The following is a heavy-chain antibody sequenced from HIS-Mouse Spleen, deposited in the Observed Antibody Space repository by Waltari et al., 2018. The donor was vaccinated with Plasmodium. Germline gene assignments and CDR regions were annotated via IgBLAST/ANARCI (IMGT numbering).Heavy chain of an antibody. D-gene: IGHD1-7*01. CDR3: ARDHITGTSYFDY. Sequence: QLQLQESGPGLVKPSETLSLTCTVSGGSISSSSYYWGWILQPPGKGLEWIWSIYYSGGTYYNPALKRRVTISVDTSKNQFSLKLSSVTAADTAVYYCARDHITGTSYFDYWGQGTLVTVSS. CDR2: IYYSGGT. CDR1: GGSISSSSYY. V-gene: IGHV4-39*07. J-gene: IGHJ4*02.